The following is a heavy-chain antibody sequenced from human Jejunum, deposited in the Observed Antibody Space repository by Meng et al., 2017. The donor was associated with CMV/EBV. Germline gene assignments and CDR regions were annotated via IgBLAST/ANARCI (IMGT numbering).Heavy chain of an antibody. Sequence: LSSYEMDWVRQAPGKGLELVSYIHNSGSVIYYAESVKGRFTISRDNAKNSLYLQMNSLRAEDTAVYYCARDGYDFRSGNHDAYDVWGRGTMVTVSS. D-gene: IGHD3-3*01. CDR2: IHNSGSVI. CDR1: LSSYE. J-gene: IGHJ3*01. V-gene: IGHV3-48*03. CDR3: ARDGYDFRSGNHDAYDV.